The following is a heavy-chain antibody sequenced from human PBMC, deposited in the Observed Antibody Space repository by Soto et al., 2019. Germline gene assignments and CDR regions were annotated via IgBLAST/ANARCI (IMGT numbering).Heavy chain of an antibody. CDR2: IWYDGSNK. Sequence: VQLVVSGGLVVRPGGSLRLSCAGSGFTFSSYGMHWVRQAPGKGLEWVAVIWYDGSNKYYADSVKGRFTISRDNSKNTLYLQMNSLTAEDTAVYYCARVRSCSSTTCYNFDWWGQGTLVTVSS. V-gene: IGHV3-33*08. CDR1: GFTFSSYG. J-gene: IGHJ4*02. D-gene: IGHD2-2*02. CDR3: ARVRSCSSTTCYNFDW.